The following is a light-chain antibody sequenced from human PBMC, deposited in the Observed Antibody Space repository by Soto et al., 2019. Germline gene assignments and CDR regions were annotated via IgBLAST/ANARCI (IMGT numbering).Light chain of an antibody. J-gene: IGKJ2*01. Sequence: EIVLTQSPATLSLSPGERATLSCRARQSVSSYLAWYQQKPGQAPRLLIYDASNRATGIPARFNGSGSGTDFTLASSSLEPEDLAVYYCQQRSNLFDQGTKLQMK. CDR1: QSVSSY. V-gene: IGKV3-11*01. CDR3: QQRSNL. CDR2: DAS.